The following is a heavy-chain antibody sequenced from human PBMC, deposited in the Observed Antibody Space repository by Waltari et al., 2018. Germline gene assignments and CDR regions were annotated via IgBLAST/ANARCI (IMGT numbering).Heavy chain of an antibody. CDR2: INPTSGGT. CDR3: ASSGSSGWYGP. D-gene: IGHD6-19*01. Sequence: QVQLVQSGAEVKKPGASVKVSCKASGYTFTGYYMHWGRQAPGQGLEWMGRINPTSGGTNYAQKFQGRVTMTRDTSISTAYMELSRLRSDDTAVYYCASSGSSGWYGPWGQGTLVTVSS. CDR1: GYTFTGYY. V-gene: IGHV1-2*06. J-gene: IGHJ5*02.